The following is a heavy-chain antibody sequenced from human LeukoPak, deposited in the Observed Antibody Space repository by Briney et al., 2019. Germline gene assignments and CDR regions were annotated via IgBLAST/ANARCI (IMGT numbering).Heavy chain of an antibody. D-gene: IGHD6-13*01. V-gene: IGHV3-23*01. CDR1: GFTFRTYA. Sequence: GGSLRLSCTGSGFTFRTYAFSWVRQAPGKGLEWVSDTGSNGVTYYADSVKGRFTISRDNSKNTLYLQMNSLRAEDTAVYYCARSILTIFDPYSSSLDYWGQGTLVTVSS. CDR2: TGSNGVT. CDR3: ARSILTIFDPYSSSLDY. J-gene: IGHJ4*02.